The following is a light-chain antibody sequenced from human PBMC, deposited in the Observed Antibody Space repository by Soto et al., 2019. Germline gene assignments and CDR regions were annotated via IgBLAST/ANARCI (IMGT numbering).Light chain of an antibody. CDR3: MQAKDLPHT. Sequence: IVMTQTPLSSRVILGQPASISCRSSQSLVGSDGVTYLTWLQQRPGQPPRLLIYRNSARFLGAPDRFRGSGAGTDFTLEISRVEPEDVGIYYCMQAKDLPHTFGQVTKLEIE. V-gene: IGKV2-24*01. CDR2: RNS. CDR1: QSLVGSDGVTY. J-gene: IGKJ2*01.